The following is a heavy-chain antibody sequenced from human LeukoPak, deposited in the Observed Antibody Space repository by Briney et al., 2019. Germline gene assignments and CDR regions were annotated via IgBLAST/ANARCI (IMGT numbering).Heavy chain of an antibody. CDR1: GFTFSSYA. D-gene: IGHD1-26*01. V-gene: IGHV3-33*08. J-gene: IGHJ4*02. CDR3: ARRGSGVHNFDC. CDR2: IWSDGSNK. Sequence: PGGSLRLSCAASGFTFSSYAMSWVRQAPGKGLEWVAVIWSDGSNKKYADSVKGRFTISRDNSKNTVSLQMDSLRAEDTAVYYYARRGSGVHNFDCWGQGTLVTVSS.